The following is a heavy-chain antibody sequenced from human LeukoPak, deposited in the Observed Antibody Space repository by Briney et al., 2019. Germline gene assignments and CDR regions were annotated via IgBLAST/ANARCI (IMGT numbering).Heavy chain of an antibody. V-gene: IGHV3-23*01. Sequence: GGSLRLSCAASGFTFSSYWISWVRQAPGKGLEWVTSMIGSGGSTYYVDSEKGSFTISRDHYKNTLYLQMNSVRAEDTAVYYCAKEAVASLFDYWGQGTLVTVSS. CDR1: GFTFSSYW. CDR3: AKEAVASLFDY. CDR2: MIGSGGST. J-gene: IGHJ4*02. D-gene: IGHD6-19*01.